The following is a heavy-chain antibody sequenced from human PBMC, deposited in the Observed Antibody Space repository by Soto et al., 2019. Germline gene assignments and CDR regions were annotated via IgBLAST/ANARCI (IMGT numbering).Heavy chain of an antibody. D-gene: IGHD5-12*01. V-gene: IGHV3-48*02. CDR2: ISSTGSTI. CDR3: ARDVGPSVDNNFDY. CDR1: GFTFSIYS. Sequence: EVLLVDSGGGLVQPGGSLRLSCAASGFTFSIYSMNWVRQAPGKGLEWLSYISSTGSTIYYADSVKGRFTISRDNAKNSLFLQMNSLRDEDTAVYYCARDVGPSVDNNFDYWGQGTLVTVSS. J-gene: IGHJ4*02.